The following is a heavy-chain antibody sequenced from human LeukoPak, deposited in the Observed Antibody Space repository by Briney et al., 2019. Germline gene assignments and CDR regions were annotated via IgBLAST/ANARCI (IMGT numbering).Heavy chain of an antibody. J-gene: IGHJ5*02. CDR3: ARTGYSSGWYVWFDP. D-gene: IGHD6-19*01. Sequence: PSETLSLTCAVYGGSFSGYYWSWIRQPPGKGLEWIGEINHSGSTNYNPSLESRVTISVDTSKNQFSLKLSSVTAADTAVYYCARTGYSSGWYVWFDPWGQGTLVTVSS. CDR1: GGSFSGYY. V-gene: IGHV4-34*01. CDR2: INHSGST.